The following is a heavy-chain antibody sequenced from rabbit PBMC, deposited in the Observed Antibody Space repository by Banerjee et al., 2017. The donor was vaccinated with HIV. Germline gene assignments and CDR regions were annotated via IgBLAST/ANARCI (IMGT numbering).Heavy chain of an antibody. D-gene: IGHD1-1*01. CDR3: ARDSSSSFSSYGMDL. CDR2: IDAGSSGFT. V-gene: IGHV1S40*01. J-gene: IGHJ6*01. Sequence: QSLEESGGDLVKPGASLTLTCTASGVSFSANSYICWVRQAPGKGLEWIACIDAGSSGFTYFASWAKGRFTISKTSSTTVTLQMTSLTAADTATYFCARDSSSSFSSYGMDLRGPGTLVTVS. CDR1: GVSFSANSY.